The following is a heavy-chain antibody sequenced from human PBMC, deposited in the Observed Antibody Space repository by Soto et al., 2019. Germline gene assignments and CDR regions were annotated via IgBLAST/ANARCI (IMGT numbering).Heavy chain of an antibody. V-gene: IGHV1-18*01. CDR3: ARGGLMGIAVFFDY. CDR2: ISAYNNNT. J-gene: IGHJ4*02. D-gene: IGHD6-19*01. CDR1: GYTFTSYS. Sequence: ASVKVSCKASGYTFTSYSISWVRQAPGQGLEWKGWISAYNNNTNYAQKLQGRVTMTTDTSTSTAYMELRSLRYDDTAVYYCARGGLMGIAVFFDYWGQGTLVTVSS.